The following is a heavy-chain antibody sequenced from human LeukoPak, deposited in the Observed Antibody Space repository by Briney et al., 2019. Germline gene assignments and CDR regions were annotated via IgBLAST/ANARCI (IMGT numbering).Heavy chain of an antibody. CDR1: GGSISFSDYY. CDR2: IYHSGST. D-gene: IGHD5-18*01. V-gene: IGHV4-30-2*01. Sequence: SETLSLTCTVAGGSISFSDYYWGWIRQPPGKGLEWMGYIYHSGSTYYDPSLKSRVTMSVDRSKNHFSLKLNSVTAADTAVYYCARGYGTFDFWGQGILVTVSS. J-gene: IGHJ4*02. CDR3: ARGYGTFDF.